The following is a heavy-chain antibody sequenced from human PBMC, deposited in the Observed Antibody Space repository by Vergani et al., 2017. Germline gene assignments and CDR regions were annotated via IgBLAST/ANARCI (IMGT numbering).Heavy chain of an antibody. Sequence: QVQLQESGPGLVKPSETLSHTCAVSGYSISSGYYWGWIRQPPGKGLEWIGSTYHSGSTYYNPSLKSRVTISVDTSKNQFSLKLSSVTAADTAVYYCARLPHCSTTSCYLGVLYFQHWGQGTLVTVSS. D-gene: IGHD2-2*01. CDR2: TYHSGST. CDR3: ARLPHCSTTSCYLGVLYFQH. V-gene: IGHV4-38-2*01. J-gene: IGHJ1*01. CDR1: GYSISSGYY.